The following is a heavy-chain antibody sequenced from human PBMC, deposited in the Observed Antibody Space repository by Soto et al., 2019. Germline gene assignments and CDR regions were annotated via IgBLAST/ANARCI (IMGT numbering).Heavy chain of an antibody. CDR1: GFSLTTSGMC. CDR3: AGYSNTWSAH. CDR2: IDWDDDK. J-gene: IGHJ5*02. D-gene: IGHD6-13*01. Sequence: ASGPTLVNPTQTLTLTCTFSGFSLTTSGMCVSWIRQPPGKALEWLARIDWDDDKYYSTSLKTRLTISKDTSKNQVVLTMTNMDPVDTATYYCAGYSNTWSAHWGQGTLVTVSS. V-gene: IGHV2-70*11.